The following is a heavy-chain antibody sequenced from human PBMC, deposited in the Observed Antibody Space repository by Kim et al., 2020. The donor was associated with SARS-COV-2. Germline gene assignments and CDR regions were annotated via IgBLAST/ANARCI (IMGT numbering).Heavy chain of an antibody. V-gene: IGHV1-3*01. CDR2: INAGDGNT. CDR3: ARGTHPYYSGLGSFGDY. J-gene: IGHJ4*02. CDR1: GYAFTSYA. Sequence: ASVKVSCKASGYAFTSYAIHWVRQAPGQWLEWMAWINAGDGNTKYSQKFQGRVTITRDTSASTAYMELSSLRSEDTAVYFLARGTHPYYSGLGSFGDYWGQGTLVTVSS. D-gene: IGHD3-10*01.